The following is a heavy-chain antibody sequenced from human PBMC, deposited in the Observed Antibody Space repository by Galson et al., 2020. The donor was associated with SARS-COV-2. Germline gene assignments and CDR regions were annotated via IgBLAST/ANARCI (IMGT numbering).Heavy chain of an antibody. Sequence: ASETLSLTCTVSGGSISSGDYYWSWIRQHPGKGLEWIGYISYSGITYYNPSLKSRLTISVDTSKKQFSLKVSSLTAADTAVYYCARDPRTPINAFDVWGQGTKVTVSS. V-gene: IGHV4-31*03. J-gene: IGHJ3*01. CDR2: ISYSGIT. CDR3: ARDPRTPINAFDV. CDR1: GGSISSGDYY.